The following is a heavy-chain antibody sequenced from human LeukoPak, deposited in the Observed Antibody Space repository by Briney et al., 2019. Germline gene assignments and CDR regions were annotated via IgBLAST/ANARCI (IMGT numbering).Heavy chain of an antibody. CDR1: GFTFRVYW. Sequence: GGSLRLSCVASGFTFRVYWMAGVRQAPGKGLEGGANIKGDGSEKNYVDSVKGRFAISRDNAKNSLYLQMNSLRDEDTAVYYCAAGREWGDYWGQGILVTVSS. V-gene: IGHV3-7*05. CDR3: AAGREWGDY. CDR2: IKGDGSEK. J-gene: IGHJ4*02. D-gene: IGHD6-6*01.